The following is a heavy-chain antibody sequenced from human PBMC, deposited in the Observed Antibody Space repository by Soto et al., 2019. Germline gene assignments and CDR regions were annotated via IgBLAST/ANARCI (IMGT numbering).Heavy chain of an antibody. V-gene: IGHV4-4*07. CDR3: ARAVGWFGDRPYYFDY. CDR2: IYSSGDT. Sequence: PSETLSLTCSVFGGSISDWYWTWIRQPAGKGLEWIGRIYSSGDTSYSPSLESRVTMSVDTSKNQFSLKLSSVTAADTAVYYCARAVGWFGDRPYYFDYWGQGTLVTVSS. CDR1: GGSISDWY. D-gene: IGHD3-10*01. J-gene: IGHJ4*02.